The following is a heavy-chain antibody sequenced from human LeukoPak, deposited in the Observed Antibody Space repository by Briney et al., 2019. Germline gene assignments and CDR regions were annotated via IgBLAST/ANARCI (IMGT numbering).Heavy chain of an antibody. Sequence: ASVKVSCKASGYTFTDFYMHWIRQAPGQGLEWMGWINPNSGGTNYAQKFQGRVTMTRDTSISTAYMEVSRLRSDDTAVYYCAREKPYPYSSGGTGFDYWGQGTLVTVSS. CDR1: GYTFTDFY. J-gene: IGHJ4*02. CDR2: INPNSGGT. D-gene: IGHD6-19*01. CDR3: AREKPYPYSSGGTGFDY. V-gene: IGHV1-2*02.